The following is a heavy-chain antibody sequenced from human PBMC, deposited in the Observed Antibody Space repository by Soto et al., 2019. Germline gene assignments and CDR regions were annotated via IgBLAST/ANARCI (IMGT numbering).Heavy chain of an antibody. CDR3: ARHYGDGYDYVDY. V-gene: IGHV4-59*08. CDR2: IYYRANP. CDR1: GWSINTYY. D-gene: IGHD5-12*01. Sequence: SETLSLTCTVSGWSINTYYWSWIRQPPGKGLEWIGYIYYRANPNYNPSLKSRVTISQDTSKNQFSLKLSSVTAADTAVYYCARHYGDGYDYVDYWGQGTLVT. J-gene: IGHJ4*02.